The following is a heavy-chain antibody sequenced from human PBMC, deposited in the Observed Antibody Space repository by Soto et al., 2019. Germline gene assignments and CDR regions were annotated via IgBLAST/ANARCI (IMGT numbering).Heavy chain of an antibody. D-gene: IGHD6-6*01. Sequence: PGGSLRLSCAASGFTFSSYSMNWVRQAPGKGLEWVSSISSSSSYIYYADSVKGRFTISRDNAKNSLYLQMNSLRAEDTAVYYCARDARFSIAARMRYGVDVWGQGTTVTVSS. CDR2: ISSSSSYI. CDR3: ARDARFSIAARMRYGVDV. V-gene: IGHV3-21*01. CDR1: GFTFSSYS. J-gene: IGHJ6*02.